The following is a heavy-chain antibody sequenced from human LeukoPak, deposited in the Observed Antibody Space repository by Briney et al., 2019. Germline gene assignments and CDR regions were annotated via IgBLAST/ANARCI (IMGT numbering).Heavy chain of an antibody. V-gene: IGHV4-59*01. CDR2: ISYSGNT. Sequence: TSETLSLTCTVSGGSISGYYWSWIRKPPGKGLEWIGCISYSGNTNYNFSLKSRVTMSLDTSKNQFSLNLNSVTAADTAVYYCARDGDTSGYYPYFYYGMDVWGQGTTVTVSS. D-gene: IGHD3-22*01. CDR3: ARDGDTSGYYPYFYYGMDV. J-gene: IGHJ6*02. CDR1: GGSISGYY.